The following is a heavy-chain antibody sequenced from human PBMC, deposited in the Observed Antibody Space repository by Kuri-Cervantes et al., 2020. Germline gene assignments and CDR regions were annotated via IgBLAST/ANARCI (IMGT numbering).Heavy chain of an antibody. Sequence: GSLRLSCTVSGGSISSSSYYWGWIRQPPGKGLEWIGSIYYGGSTYYNPSLKSRVTISVDTSKNQFSLKLSSVTAADTAVYYCARGVGYGDHVQWFDPWGQGTLVTVSS. D-gene: IGHD4-17*01. CDR3: ARGVGYGDHVQWFDP. CDR2: IYYGGST. J-gene: IGHJ5*02. V-gene: IGHV4-39*07. CDR1: GGSISSSSYY.